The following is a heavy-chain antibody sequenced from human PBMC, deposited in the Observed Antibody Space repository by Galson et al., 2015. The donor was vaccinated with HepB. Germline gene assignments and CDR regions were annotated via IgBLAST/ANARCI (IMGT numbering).Heavy chain of an antibody. CDR3: ARGGFGGNWFDP. D-gene: IGHD3-10*01. CDR2: IIPILGIA. CDR1: GGTFSSYT. Sequence: SCKASGGTFSSYTISRVRQAPGQGLEWMGRIIPILGIANYAQKFQGRVTITADKSTSTAYMELSSLRSEDTAVYYCARGGFGGNWFDPWGQGTLVTVSS. J-gene: IGHJ5*02. V-gene: IGHV1-69*02.